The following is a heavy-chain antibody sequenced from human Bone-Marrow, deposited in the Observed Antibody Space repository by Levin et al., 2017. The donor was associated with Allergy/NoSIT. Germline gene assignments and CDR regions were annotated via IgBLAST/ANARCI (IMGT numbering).Heavy chain of an antibody. Sequence: PGGSLRLSCVASGFTLSDYYMSWIRQTPGKGLEWISYISSTGNTLSYAESVKGRFTVSRDNARTSLYLEMDSLRVEDTAIYYCARMIEGATFDYLGQGTLVTVSS. CDR2: ISSTGNTL. D-gene: IGHD3-22*01. J-gene: IGHJ4*02. CDR1: GFTLSDYY. V-gene: IGHV3-11*01. CDR3: ARMIEGATFDY.